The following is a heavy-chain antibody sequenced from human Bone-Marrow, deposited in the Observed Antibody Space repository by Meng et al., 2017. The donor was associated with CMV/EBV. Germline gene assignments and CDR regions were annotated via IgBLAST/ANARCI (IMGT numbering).Heavy chain of an antibody. CDR1: RFTFSNFA. CDR3: AKLYGGLGVLDY. V-gene: IGHV3-30-3*02. J-gene: IGHJ4*02. CDR2: ISYDGSNK. Sequence: GESLKISCAASRFTFSNFAMHWVRQTPGKGLEWAAVISYDGSNKYYADSVKGRFTISRDNSKNTLFLQMNSLRAEDTAVYYCAKLYGGLGVLDYWGQGTLVTVSS. D-gene: IGHD4-23*01.